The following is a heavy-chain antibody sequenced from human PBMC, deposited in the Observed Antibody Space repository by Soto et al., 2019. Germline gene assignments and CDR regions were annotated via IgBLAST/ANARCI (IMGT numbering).Heavy chain of an antibody. Sequence: PGGSLRLSCEASGFALSDYAMHWVRQAPGEGLEWVAIISYDGSEKKYADSVKGRFTISRDNSKDTVYRQMSSLTGNDTAVYYCARDLLAAYSHSGMIDYWGQGSLVTVSS. J-gene: IGHJ4*02. CDR2: ISYDGSEK. CDR3: ARDLLAAYSHSGMIDY. CDR1: GFALSDYA. D-gene: IGHD3-10*01. V-gene: IGHV3-30*14.